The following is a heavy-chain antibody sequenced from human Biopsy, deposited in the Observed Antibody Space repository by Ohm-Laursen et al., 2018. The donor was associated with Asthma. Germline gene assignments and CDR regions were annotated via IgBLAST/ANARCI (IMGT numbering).Heavy chain of an antibody. CDR2: INSDGSSL. V-gene: IGHV3-74*01. J-gene: IGHJ4*02. CDR3: AVLGRITNAY. Sequence: GSLRLSCAASGFTFSTYWMHWVRQAPGKGLVWVARINSDGSSLSYADSVKGRFTASRDNAKNTLYLQMNSLRGEDTAVYYCAVLGRITNAYWGQGTLVTVSS. D-gene: IGHD1-20*01. CDR1: GFTFSTYW.